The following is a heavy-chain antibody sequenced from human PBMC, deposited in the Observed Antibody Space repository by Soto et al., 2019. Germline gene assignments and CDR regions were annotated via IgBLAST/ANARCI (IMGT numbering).Heavy chain of an antibody. CDR1: GFTFSSYW. Sequence: GGSLRLSCAASGFTFSSYWMHWVRQAPGKGLVWVSRINSDGSSTSYADSVKGRFTISRDNAKNTLYLQMNSLRAEDTAVYYCARPGDYMGYYYYYYMDVWGKGTTVTVSS. CDR3: ARPGDYMGYYYYYYMDV. J-gene: IGHJ6*03. D-gene: IGHD4-17*01. CDR2: INSDGSST. V-gene: IGHV3-74*01.